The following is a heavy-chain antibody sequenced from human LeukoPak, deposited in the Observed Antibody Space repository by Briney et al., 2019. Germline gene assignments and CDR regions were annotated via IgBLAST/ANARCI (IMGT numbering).Heavy chain of an antibody. CDR3: ARRLGAGTTLGY. CDR2: INPNSGGT. CDR1: GYTFTGYY. J-gene: IGHJ4*02. Sequence: ASVKVSCKASGYTFTGYYIHWVRQAPGQGLERMGWINPNSGGTNYAQNFQGRVTTTRDTSTSTAYMELSRLRSGDTAVYYCARRLGAGTTLGYWGQGTLVTVSS. D-gene: IGHD1-1*01. V-gene: IGHV1-2*02.